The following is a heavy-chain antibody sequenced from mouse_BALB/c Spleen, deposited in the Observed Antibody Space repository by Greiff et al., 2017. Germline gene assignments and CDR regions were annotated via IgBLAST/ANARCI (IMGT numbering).Heavy chain of an antibody. J-gene: IGHJ3*01. CDR2: IWAGGST. Sequence: VKLMESRPGLVAPSQSLSITCTVSGFSLTSYGVHWVRQPPGKGLEWLGVIWAGGSTNYNSALMSRLSISKDNSKSQVFLKMNSLQTDDTAMYYCARVDYGSLSWFAYWGQGTLVTVSA. CDR3: ARVDYGSLSWFAY. D-gene: IGHD1-1*01. V-gene: IGHV2-9*02. CDR1: GFSLTSYG.